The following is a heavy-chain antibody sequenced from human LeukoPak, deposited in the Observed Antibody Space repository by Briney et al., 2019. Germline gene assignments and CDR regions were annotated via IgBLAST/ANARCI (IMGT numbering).Heavy chain of an antibody. CDR1: GFTFSSYG. CDR3: AKDIVVVPAAIPPDY. J-gene: IGHJ4*02. CDR2: IRYDGSNK. V-gene: IGHV3-30*02. Sequence: GGSLRLSCAASGFTFSSYGVHWVRQAPGKGLEWVAFIRYDGSNKYYADSVKGRFTISRDNSKNTLYLQMNSLRAEDTAVYYCAKDIVVVPAAIPPDYWGQGTLVTVSS. D-gene: IGHD2-2*02.